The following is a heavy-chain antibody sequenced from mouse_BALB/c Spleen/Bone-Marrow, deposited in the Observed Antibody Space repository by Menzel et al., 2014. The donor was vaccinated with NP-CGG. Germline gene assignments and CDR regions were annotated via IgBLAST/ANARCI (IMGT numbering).Heavy chain of an antibody. CDR1: GYTFTGYW. CDR2: IYPGDGDT. D-gene: IGHD2-4*01. V-gene: IGHV1-87*01. J-gene: IGHJ4*01. CDR3: TRGNYEGVMDY. Sequence: QVQLKQSGAELARPGASVKLSCKASGYTFTGYWMQWIKQRPGQGLEWIGAIYPGDGDTRYTQKFKGKATLTADKSSSTAYMQLSSLASEDSAVYYCTRGNYEGVMDYWGQGTSVTVSS.